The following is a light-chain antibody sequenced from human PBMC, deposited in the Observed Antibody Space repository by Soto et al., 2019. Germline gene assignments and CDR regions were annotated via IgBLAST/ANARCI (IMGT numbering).Light chain of an antibody. Sequence: EIVLTQSPGTLSLSPGERATLSCRASQSISRNYLGWYQQNVGQAPRLHIYGASNRATGIPGRFSGSASGTDFTLTISRLEPEDFAVYYCQHYGSSPRVFGGGTKVEIK. CDR2: GAS. CDR3: QHYGSSPRV. CDR1: QSISRNY. J-gene: IGKJ4*01. V-gene: IGKV3-20*01.